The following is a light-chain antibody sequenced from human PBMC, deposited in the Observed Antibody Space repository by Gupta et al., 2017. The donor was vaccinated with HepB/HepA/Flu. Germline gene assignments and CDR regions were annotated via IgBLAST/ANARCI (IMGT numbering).Light chain of an antibody. Sequence: QSALTQPASVSGSPGQSITISCTGTSSDVGSYNLVSWYQQHPGKAPKLMIYEVTKRPSGVSNRFSGSKSGNTASLTISGLQAEDEADYYCSSYTTKSTVVFGGGTKLTVL. CDR2: EVT. CDR3: SSYTTKSTVV. CDR1: SSDVGSYNL. J-gene: IGLJ2*01. V-gene: IGLV2-23*02.